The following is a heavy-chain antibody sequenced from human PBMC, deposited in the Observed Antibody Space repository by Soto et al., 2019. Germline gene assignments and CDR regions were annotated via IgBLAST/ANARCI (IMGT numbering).Heavy chain of an antibody. CDR1: GFTFNNYG. V-gene: IGHV3-21*01. Sequence: GGSLRLSCTVSGFTFNNYGINWVRQAPGKGLEWVSSISKSDYTYYSDSVKGRFAISRDNAKSSVSLQMNTLRVEDTAVYYCAREDSIIIPAVSDFWGQGTLVTVSS. J-gene: IGHJ4*02. CDR2: ISKSDYT. D-gene: IGHD2-2*01. CDR3: AREDSIIIPAVSDF.